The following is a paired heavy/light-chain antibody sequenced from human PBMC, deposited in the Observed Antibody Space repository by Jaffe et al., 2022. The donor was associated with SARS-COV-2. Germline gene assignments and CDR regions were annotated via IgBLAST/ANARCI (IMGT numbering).Light chain of an antibody. CDR3: QQFYGTPYT. CDR2: WAS. V-gene: IGKV4-1*01. Sequence: DIVMTQSPDSLAVSLGERATINCKSSQSVLYSDNNKNYLAWYQQKPGQPPKLLVYWASTRESGVPDRFSGSGSGSDFTLTISSLQAEDVATYYCQQFYGTPYTFGQGTKLEIK. CDR1: QSVLYSDNNKNY. J-gene: IGKJ2*01.
Heavy chain of an antibody. V-gene: IGHV3-7*01. J-gene: IGHJ5*02. CDR3: ATLTYNSAKSGYRWCDH. D-gene: IGHD3-22*01. Sequence: EMQLVESGGGLVQPGGSLRLSCAASGFTFNSYWLSWVRRAPGRGLEWVAHIKPDGSAEYTVDSVKGRFTISRDNAKESLYLQMNSLRGEDTAVYYCATLTYNSAKSGYRWCDHWGQGTLVTVSS. CDR1: GFTFNSYW. CDR2: IKPDGSAE.